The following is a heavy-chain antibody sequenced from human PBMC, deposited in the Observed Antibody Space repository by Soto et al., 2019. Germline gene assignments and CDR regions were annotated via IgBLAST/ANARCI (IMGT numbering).Heavy chain of an antibody. CDR3: ARDLCHGDY. CDR2: INTGNGNT. Sequence: QVQLVQSGAEVKKPGASVKISCKASGYTFTSYSMYWVRQAPGQTLEWMGWINTGNGNTRDSQKFQGRVPLNRDTPANTGDMELSGLRSEDTAVYYCARDLCHGDYWGQGTLVTVSS. V-gene: IGHV1-3*04. J-gene: IGHJ4*02. CDR1: GYTFTSYS.